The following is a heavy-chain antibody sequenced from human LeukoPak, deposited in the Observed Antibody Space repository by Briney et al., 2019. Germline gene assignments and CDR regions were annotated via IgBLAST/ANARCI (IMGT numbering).Heavy chain of an antibody. CDR1: GFTFSSYA. D-gene: IGHD3-3*01. CDR2: ISGSGGST. V-gene: IGHV3-23*01. Sequence: GGSLRLSCAASGFTFSSYAMSWVRQAPGKGLEWVSAISGSGGSTYYADSVKGRFTISRDNSKNTLYPQMNSLRAEDTAVYYCAKGRFLEWLSSFQHWGQGTLVTVSS. J-gene: IGHJ1*01. CDR3: AKGRFLEWLSSFQH.